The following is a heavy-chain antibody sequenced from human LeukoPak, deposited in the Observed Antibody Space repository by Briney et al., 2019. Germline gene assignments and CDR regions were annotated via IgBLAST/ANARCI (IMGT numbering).Heavy chain of an antibody. CDR3: ARAGYYYYGMDV. V-gene: IGHV4-59*01. CDR1: GGSISSYY. J-gene: IGHJ6*02. CDR2: IYYSGST. Sequence: PSETLSLTCTVSGGSISSYYWSWIRQPPGKGLEWIGYIYYSGSTNYNPSLKSRVTISVDTSKNQFSLKLSSVTAADTAVYYCARAGYYYYGMDVWGRGTTVTVSS.